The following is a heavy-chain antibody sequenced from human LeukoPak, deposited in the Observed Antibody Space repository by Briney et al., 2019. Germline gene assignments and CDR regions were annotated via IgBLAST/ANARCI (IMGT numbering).Heavy chain of an antibody. CDR2: ISDSGAGT. Sequence: GGSLRLSCAASGFTFSNYGMSWVRQAPGKGLEWVSAISDSGAGTYYADSVKGRFTISRDNAKNSLYLQLNSLRAEDAAVYYCARGDYYYFDYWGQGTLVTVSS. D-gene: IGHD4/OR15-4a*01. J-gene: IGHJ4*02. V-gene: IGHV3-23*01. CDR1: GFTFSNYG. CDR3: ARGDYYYFDY.